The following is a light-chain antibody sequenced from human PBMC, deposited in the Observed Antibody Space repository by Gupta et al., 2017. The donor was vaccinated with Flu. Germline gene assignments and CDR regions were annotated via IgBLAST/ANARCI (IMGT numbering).Light chain of an antibody. CDR1: RSNIGNNH. CDR3: GTGDNSRSDWV. J-gene: IGLJ3*02. Sequence: NVTVSCSGSRSNIGNNHISWYRQFPGSAPKLLIYENNKRPSGIPDRISGSKSGTSATLGITGLQTGDEANYYCGTGDNSRSDWVFGGGTKVTVL. V-gene: IGLV1-51*02. CDR2: ENN.